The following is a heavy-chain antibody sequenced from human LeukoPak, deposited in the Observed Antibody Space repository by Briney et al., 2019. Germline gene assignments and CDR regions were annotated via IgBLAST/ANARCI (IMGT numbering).Heavy chain of an antibody. CDR1: GFTFSTSW. J-gene: IGHJ5*02. V-gene: IGHV3-74*01. Sequence: GSLRLSCAASGFTFSTSWMNWVRQPPGKGLVWVSRINGGGTTTTYADSVKGRFTISRDNAKNTLYLQMNSLRAEDTAVYYCARSDWFDPWGQGTLVTVSS. CDR3: ARSDWFDP. CDR2: INGGGTTT.